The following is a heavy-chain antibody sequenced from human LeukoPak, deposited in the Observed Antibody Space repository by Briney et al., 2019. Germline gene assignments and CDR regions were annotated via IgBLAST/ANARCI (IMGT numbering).Heavy chain of an antibody. D-gene: IGHD4-17*01. CDR1: GFTFSSYE. CDR2: ISSSGSTI. Sequence: GGSLRVSCAASGFTFSSYEMNWVRQAPGKGLEWVSYISSSGSTIYYADSVKGRFTISRDNAKNSLYLQMNSLRAEDTAVYYCASSRMTTDDGIDYWGQGTLVTVSS. CDR3: ASSRMTTDDGIDY. V-gene: IGHV3-48*03. J-gene: IGHJ4*02.